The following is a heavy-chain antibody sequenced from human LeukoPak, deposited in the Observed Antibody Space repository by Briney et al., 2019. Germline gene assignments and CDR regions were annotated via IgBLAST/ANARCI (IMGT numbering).Heavy chain of an antibody. V-gene: IGHV1-2*02. Sequence: ASVKVSCKASGYTFTDNYIQWVRQAPGQGLEWMGWTNPNSGATHYSQKFQGRVTMTRDTSISTAYMDLTRLRSDDTAVYYCARGISNYESYYYYMDVWGKGTTVTVSS. CDR1: GYTFTDNY. D-gene: IGHD4-11*01. CDR2: TNPNSGAT. J-gene: IGHJ6*03. CDR3: ARGISNYESYYYYMDV.